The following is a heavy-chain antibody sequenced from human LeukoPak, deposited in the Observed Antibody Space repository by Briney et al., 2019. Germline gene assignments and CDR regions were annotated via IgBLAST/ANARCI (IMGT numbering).Heavy chain of an antibody. CDR2: IYYSGST. V-gene: IGHV4-59*12. D-gene: IGHD3-10*01. CDR3: AGDYGSGTGSYRFDY. J-gene: IGHJ4*02. Sequence: SETLSLTCTVSGGSISSYSWSWVRQPPGRGLEWIGYIYYSGSTTYNPSLRSRLTISLDRSNNQFSMKLTSVTAADTAVYYCAGDYGSGTGSYRFDYWGQGTVVTVSS. CDR1: GGSISSYS.